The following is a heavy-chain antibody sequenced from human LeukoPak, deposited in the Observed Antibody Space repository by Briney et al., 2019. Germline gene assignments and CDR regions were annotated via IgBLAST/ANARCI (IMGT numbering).Heavy chain of an antibody. CDR1: GLTFKSSE. CDR2: ISSSGTTI. J-gene: IGHJ4*02. CDR3: AGGGWRD. Sequence: GGSLRLSCAASGLTFKSSEMNWVRQAPGKGLEWVSYISSSGTTIYYADSVKGRFNISRDNAKNSLYLQMNSLRAEDTAIYYGAGGGWRDGGQGTLVTVS. V-gene: IGHV3-48*03. D-gene: IGHD5-24*01.